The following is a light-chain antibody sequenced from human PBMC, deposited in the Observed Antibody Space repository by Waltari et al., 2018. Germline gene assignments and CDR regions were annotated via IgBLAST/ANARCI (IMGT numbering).Light chain of an antibody. CDR3: QKYNSDPYT. Sequence: DIQMTQSPSYLSASVGDRVTITCRASRATANYLAWYQQKPGKIPSLLIYAASTLESGVPSRFSGSGSVTEFTLTISSLQPEDVAVYYCQKYNSDPYTFGQGTKLEIK. J-gene: IGKJ2*01. CDR1: RATANY. CDR2: AAS. V-gene: IGKV1-27*01.